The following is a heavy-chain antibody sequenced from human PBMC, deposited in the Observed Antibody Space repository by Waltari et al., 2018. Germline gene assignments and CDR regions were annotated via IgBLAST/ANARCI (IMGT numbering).Heavy chain of an antibody. J-gene: IGHJ3*02. CDR2: INSDGRST. CDR1: GFTFSDYW. V-gene: IGHV3-74*01. CDR3: ARDDTAHAFDI. Sequence: EVQLVESGGGLVQPGGSLRLPCAASGFTFSDYWMHWVRQPPGKGLVWVSRINSDGRSTSYADSVKGRFTISRDNAKNTLFLQMNSLRAEDTAVYYCARDDTAHAFDIWGQGTLVTVSS. D-gene: IGHD5-18*01.